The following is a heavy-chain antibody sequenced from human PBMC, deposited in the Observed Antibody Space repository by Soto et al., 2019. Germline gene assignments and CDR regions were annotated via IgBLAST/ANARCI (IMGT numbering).Heavy chain of an antibody. CDR3: ARGPLGSSGFQIHDC. D-gene: IGHD6-19*01. CDR1: GYTFTSYD. Sequence: QVQLVQAGAEVKKPGASVKVSCKASGYTFTSYDINWVRQDTGQGLEWMGWMKPNSGDTGSEQKFQGRVTMTRDTAISTAYMELSSLRSEDTAVYYCARGPLGSSGFQIHDCWGQGTLVTVSS. J-gene: IGHJ4*02. V-gene: IGHV1-8*01. CDR2: MKPNSGDT.